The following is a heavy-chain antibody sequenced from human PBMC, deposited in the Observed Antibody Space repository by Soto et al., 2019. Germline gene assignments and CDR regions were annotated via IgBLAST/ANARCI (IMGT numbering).Heavy chain of an antibody. J-gene: IGHJ4*02. D-gene: IGHD2-8*01. Sequence: QVQLQESGPGLVKPSQTLSLTCTVSGGSISSGDYYWSWIRQPPGKGLEWIGYILYSGTTNYNPSLESRLTISVDTSKNQFSLKLTSVTAADTAVYYCTRNGAVDYWGRGTLVTVSS. V-gene: IGHV4-30-4*01. CDR3: TRNGAVDY. CDR2: ILYSGTT. CDR1: GGSISSGDYY.